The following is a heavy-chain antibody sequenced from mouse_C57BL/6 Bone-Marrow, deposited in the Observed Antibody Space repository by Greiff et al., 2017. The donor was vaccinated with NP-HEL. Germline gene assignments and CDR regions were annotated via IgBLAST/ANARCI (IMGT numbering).Heavy chain of an antibody. CDR1: GYEFSNYW. CDR2: ISPGDGDT. V-gene: IGHV1-80*01. J-gene: IGHJ3*01. Sequence: QVQLQQSGAELVKPGASVKISCKASGYEFSNYWMNWVKQRPGKGLEWIGQISPGDGDTNYNGNFKDKATLTADKSSSTAYLQLSRRTAEDSAVYFCARGAYWGQGTLVTVSA. CDR3: ARGAY.